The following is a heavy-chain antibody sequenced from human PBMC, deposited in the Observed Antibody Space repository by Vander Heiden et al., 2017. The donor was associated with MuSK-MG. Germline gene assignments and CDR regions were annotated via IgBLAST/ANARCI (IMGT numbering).Heavy chain of an antibody. V-gene: IGHV7-4-1*02. CDR3: ARSILPIVVVPAAMSDY. D-gene: IGHD2-2*01. CDR1: GYTFTSYA. J-gene: IGHJ4*02. CDR2: INTNTGNP. Sequence: QVQLVQSGSELKKPGASVKVSCKASGYTFTSYAMNWVRQAPGQGLEWMGWINTNTGNPTYAQGFTGRVVFSLDTSVSTAYLQISSLKAEDTAVYYCARSILPIVVVPAAMSDYWGQGTLVTVSS.